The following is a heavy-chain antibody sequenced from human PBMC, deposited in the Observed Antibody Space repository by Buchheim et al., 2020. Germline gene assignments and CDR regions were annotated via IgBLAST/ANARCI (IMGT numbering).Heavy chain of an antibody. J-gene: IGHJ4*02. V-gene: IGHV3-33*01. CDR1: GFTFSSYG. CDR2: IWYDGSNK. Sequence: QVQLVESGGGVVQPGRSLRLSCAASGFTFSSYGMHWVRQAPGKGLEWVAVIWYDGSNKYYADSVKGRFTISRDNSKNTLYLQMNSLRAEDTAVYYCARDVEWLAIAYYFDYWGQGTL. CDR3: ARDVEWLAIAYYFDY. D-gene: IGHD6-19*01.